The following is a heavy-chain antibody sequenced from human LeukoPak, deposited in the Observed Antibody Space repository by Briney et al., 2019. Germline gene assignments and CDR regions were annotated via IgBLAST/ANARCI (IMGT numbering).Heavy chain of an antibody. J-gene: IGHJ4*02. Sequence: ASVKDSCKASGYTFTSYYMHWVRQAPGQGLEWMGWINPNSGGTNYAQKFQGRVTMTRDTSISTAYMEPSRLRSDDTAVYYCARDHMVRGVAVYWGQGTLVTVSS. V-gene: IGHV1-2*02. D-gene: IGHD3-10*01. CDR2: INPNSGGT. CDR3: ARDHMVRGVAVY. CDR1: GYTFTSYY.